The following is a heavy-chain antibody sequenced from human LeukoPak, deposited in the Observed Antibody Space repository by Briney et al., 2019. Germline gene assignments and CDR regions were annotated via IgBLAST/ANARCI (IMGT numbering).Heavy chain of an antibody. Sequence: ASVKVSCKASGYTFSSYDINWVRQGPGQGLEWMGWMNPNSGNTGYAQKFQGRVTMTRNTSRSTAYMELSRLRSEDTAVYYCARGNDYGGNSDYWGQGTLVTVSS. J-gene: IGHJ4*02. CDR1: GYTFSSYD. V-gene: IGHV1-8*01. CDR3: ARGNDYGGNSDY. D-gene: IGHD4-23*01. CDR2: MNPNSGNT.